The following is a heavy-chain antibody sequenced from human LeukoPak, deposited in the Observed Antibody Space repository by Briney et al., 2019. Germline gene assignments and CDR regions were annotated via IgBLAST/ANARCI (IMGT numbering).Heavy chain of an antibody. CDR2: IFYTGST. D-gene: IGHD1-14*01. Sequence: SETLSLTCTVSSGSISSSNYYWAWIRQPPGKGLEWIANIFYTGSTYYNPSLKSRVTISLDTSKNQFSLRLSSVTATDTAVYYCARLNKPGWFDPWGQGTLVTVSS. CDR3: ARLNKPGWFDP. J-gene: IGHJ5*02. V-gene: IGHV4-39*01. CDR1: SGSISSSNYY.